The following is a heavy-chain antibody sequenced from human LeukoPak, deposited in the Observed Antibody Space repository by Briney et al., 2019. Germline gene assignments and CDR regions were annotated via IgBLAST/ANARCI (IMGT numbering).Heavy chain of an antibody. Sequence: KSSETLSLTCTVSGGSISSYYWSWIRQHPGKGLEWIGYIYYSGSTYYNPSLKSRVTISVDTSKNQFSLKLSSVTAADTAVYYCASSRGYSSGWPFDYWGQEPWSPSPQ. V-gene: IGHV4-59*06. CDR2: IYYSGST. CDR3: ASSRGYSSGWPFDY. CDR1: GGSISSYY. J-gene: IGHJ4*01. D-gene: IGHD6-19*01.